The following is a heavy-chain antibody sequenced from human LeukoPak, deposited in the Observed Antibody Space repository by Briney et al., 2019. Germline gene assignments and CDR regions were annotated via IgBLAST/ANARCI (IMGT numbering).Heavy chain of an antibody. Sequence: SETLSLTCTVSGDSFSSYYWSWIRQPPGKGLEWIGHIYNRGNTHYNPSLKSRVTISVDTSKNQFSLKLSSVTAADTAVYYCASNRYSGSYSFDYWGQGTLVTVSS. D-gene: IGHD1-26*01. CDR1: GDSFSSYY. J-gene: IGHJ4*02. V-gene: IGHV4-59*01. CDR2: IYNRGNT. CDR3: ASNRYSGSYSFDY.